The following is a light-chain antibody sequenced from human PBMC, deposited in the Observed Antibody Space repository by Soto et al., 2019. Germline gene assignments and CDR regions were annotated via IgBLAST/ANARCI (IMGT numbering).Light chain of an antibody. V-gene: IGKV3-20*01. J-gene: IGKJ1*01. CDR3: QQYGSSPRT. CDR2: GAS. CDR1: QSVSSSY. Sequence: EIVLTQSPGTLSLSTGERATLSCRASQSVSSSYLAWYQQKPGQAPRLLIYGASSRATGIPDRFSGSGSGTGFTFTISRLEPEDFAVYYCQQYGSSPRTFGQGTKVEIK.